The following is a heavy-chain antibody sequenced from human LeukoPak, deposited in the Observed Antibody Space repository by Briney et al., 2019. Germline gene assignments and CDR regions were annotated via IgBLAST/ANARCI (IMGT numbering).Heavy chain of an antibody. V-gene: IGHV3-30-3*01. J-gene: IGHJ4*02. CDR2: ISYDGSNK. CDR3: ARDPYSSGWFTAGHFDY. D-gene: IGHD6-19*01. Sequence: GGSLRLSCVASGFTFSNYDIHWVRQAPGKGLEWVAVISYDGSNKYYADSVKGRFTISRDNSKNALYLQMNSLRAEDTAVYYCARDPYSSGWFTAGHFDYWGQGTLVTVSS. CDR1: GFTFSNYD.